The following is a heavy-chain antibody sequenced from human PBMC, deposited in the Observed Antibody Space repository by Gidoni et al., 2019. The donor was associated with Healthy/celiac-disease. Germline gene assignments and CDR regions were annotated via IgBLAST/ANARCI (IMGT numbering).Heavy chain of an antibody. V-gene: IGHV3-30-3*01. D-gene: IGHD3-22*01. CDR2: ISYDGSNK. CDR3: ARSEYIHITMIVVGDYFDY. J-gene: IGHJ4*02. Sequence: LSCAASGFTFSSYAMHWVRQAPGKGLEWVAVISYDGSNKYYADSVKGRFTISRDNSKNTLYLQMNSLRAEDTAVYYCARSEYIHITMIVVGDYFDYWGQGTLVTVSS. CDR1: GFTFSSYA.